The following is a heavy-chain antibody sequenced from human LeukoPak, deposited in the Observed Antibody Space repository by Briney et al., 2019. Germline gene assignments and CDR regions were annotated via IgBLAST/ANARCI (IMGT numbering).Heavy chain of an antibody. J-gene: IGHJ4*02. CDR1: GFTFRNYV. CDR3: AREGYYGSGSPPSLYFDY. CDR2: TSSDLNVK. V-gene: IGHV3-30-3*01. D-gene: IGHD3-10*01. Sequence: GGSLRLSCAASGFTFRNYVIHWVRQAPGKGLERVAVTSSDLNVKLYADSVKGRFTISRDNSRSTLYLQMNSLRPEDTAIYYCAREGYYGSGSPPSLYFDYWGQGTLVAVSS.